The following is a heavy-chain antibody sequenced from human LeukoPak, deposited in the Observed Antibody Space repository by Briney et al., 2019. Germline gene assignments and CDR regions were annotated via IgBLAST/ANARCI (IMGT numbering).Heavy chain of an antibody. V-gene: IGHV3-30-3*01. CDR1: GFTFSNYA. Sequence: GGSLRLSCAASGFTFSNYAIHWVRQAPGKGLEWAAAISYDGSNKYYADSVKGRFTISRDNSKNTLYLQMNSLRPEDTALYYCAKDPTYDYDSSGSNFDYWGQGALVTVSS. D-gene: IGHD3-22*01. CDR2: ISYDGSNK. J-gene: IGHJ4*02. CDR3: AKDPTYDYDSSGSNFDY.